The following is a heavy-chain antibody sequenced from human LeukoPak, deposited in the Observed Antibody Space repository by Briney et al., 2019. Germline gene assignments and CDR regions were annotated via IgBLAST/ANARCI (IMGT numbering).Heavy chain of an antibody. V-gene: IGHV5-51*01. CDR1: GYSFTSYW. D-gene: IGHD3-22*01. CDR3: ARLGPPDYYDSSHDAFDI. CDR2: IYPGDSDT. J-gene: IGHJ3*02. Sequence: GESLKISCKGSGYSFTSYWIGWVRQMPGKGLEWKGIIYPGDSDTRYSPSFQGQVTISADKSISTAYLQWSSLKASDTAMYYCARLGPPDYYDSSHDAFDIWGQGTMVTVSS.